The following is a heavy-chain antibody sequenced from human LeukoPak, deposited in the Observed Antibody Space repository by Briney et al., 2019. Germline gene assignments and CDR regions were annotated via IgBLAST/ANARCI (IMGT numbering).Heavy chain of an antibody. D-gene: IGHD4-17*01. CDR1: GYSISSGYY. V-gene: IGHV4-38-2*02. J-gene: IGHJ4*02. CDR3: ARGLVDYELPKGYIDY. Sequence: PSETLSLTCTVSGYSISSGYYWGWIRQPPGKGLEWIGSIYHSGSTYYNPSLKSRVTISVDTSKNQFSLKLSSVTAADTAVYFCARGLVDYELPKGYIDYWGQGTLVTVSS. CDR2: IYHSGST.